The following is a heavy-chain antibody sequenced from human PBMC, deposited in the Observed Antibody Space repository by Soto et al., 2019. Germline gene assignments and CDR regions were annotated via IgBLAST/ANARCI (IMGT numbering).Heavy chain of an antibody. CDR1: GFTFSNSW. V-gene: IGHV3-74*01. Sequence: DVQLVESGGGLVQPGGSLRLSCAASGFTFSNSWMHWVRQVSGKGLEWVSRINADGTSTSYADSVKGRFTISRDNAKNTLYLHVNSLRAEDTAVYYCVKVLARGVGVPRFYFESWGQGALVTVSP. CDR2: INADGTST. D-gene: IGHD6-6*01. CDR3: VKVLARGVGVPRFYFES. J-gene: IGHJ4*02.